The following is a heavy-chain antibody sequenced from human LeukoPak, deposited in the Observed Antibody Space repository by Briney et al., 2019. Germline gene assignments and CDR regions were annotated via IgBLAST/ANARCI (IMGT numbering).Heavy chain of an antibody. J-gene: IGHJ6*02. CDR3: AKDRDPRLWYYYGMDV. CDR2: ISGSGGTT. D-gene: IGHD2-21*01. Sequence: GGSLRLSCSASGFTFSSYVMSWVRQAPGKGLEWVSAISGSGGTTYYADSVRGRFTISRDNSKNTLYLQMNSLRAEDTAVCYCAKDRDPRLWYYYGMDVWGQGTTVTVSS. V-gene: IGHV3-23*01. CDR1: GFTFSSYV.